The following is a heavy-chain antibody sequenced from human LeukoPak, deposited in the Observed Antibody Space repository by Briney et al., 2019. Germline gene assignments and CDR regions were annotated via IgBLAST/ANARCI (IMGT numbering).Heavy chain of an antibody. D-gene: IGHD2-15*01. Sequence: GGSLRLSCAASGFTFTHVWMTWVRQAPGKGLEWVGRIKSKTDGGTTDYAAPVKGRFTISRDDSRDTLYLQMNSLRLGDTALYYCATDCSGNRCYSLWGQGTLVTVSS. CDR1: GFTFTHVW. J-gene: IGHJ4*02. CDR3: ATDCSGNRCYSL. CDR2: IKSKTDGGTT. V-gene: IGHV3-15*05.